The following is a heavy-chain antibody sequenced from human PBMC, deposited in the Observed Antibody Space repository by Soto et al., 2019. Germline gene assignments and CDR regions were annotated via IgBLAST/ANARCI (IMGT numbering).Heavy chain of an antibody. D-gene: IGHD1-26*01. J-gene: IGHJ4*02. CDR1: GYTPTNYD. V-gene: IGHV1-18*01. CDR3: ARGLYRRGTYYAFDN. Sequence: QVPLVQSGPEVKKPGASVKVSCKTSGYTPTNYDIGWVRQAPGQGLEYMGWISAYNGNTNYARKRQDRVTLTTDTSTRTAYMELRSLQSDDTAIYYCARGLYRRGTYYAFDNWGQGTLVTVSS. CDR2: ISAYNGNT.